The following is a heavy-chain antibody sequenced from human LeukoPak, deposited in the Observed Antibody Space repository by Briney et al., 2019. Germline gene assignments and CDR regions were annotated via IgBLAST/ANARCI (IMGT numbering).Heavy chain of an antibody. CDR1: GYTXTSYG. CDR3: ARDRDSSGWFPHWDYYYGMDV. Sequence: GASVKVSCKASGYTXTSYGISWVRQAPGQGLEWMGWISPYNGKTNYAQKLQGRVTMTTDTSTSTPYMELRSLRSEDTAVYYCARDRDSSGWFPHWDYYYGMDVWGQGTTVTVSS. D-gene: IGHD6-19*01. V-gene: IGHV1-18*01. J-gene: IGHJ6*02. CDR2: ISPYNGKT.